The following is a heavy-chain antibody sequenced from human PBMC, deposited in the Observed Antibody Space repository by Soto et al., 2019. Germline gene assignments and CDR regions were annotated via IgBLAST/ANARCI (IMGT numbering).Heavy chain of an antibody. CDR3: AKDHGGGNFFLYFDL. CDR1: GFSFRNYG. CDR2: ISYEGSRI. V-gene: IGHV3-30*18. D-gene: IGHD2-15*01. J-gene: IGHJ4*02. Sequence: LRLSCAASGFSFRNYGMHWVRQAPGKGLEWVAVISYEGSRISYAASVKGRFTISRDNSKNAVFLQMNRLTPDDTAVYSCAKDHGGGNFFLYFDLWGQGTLVTVSS.